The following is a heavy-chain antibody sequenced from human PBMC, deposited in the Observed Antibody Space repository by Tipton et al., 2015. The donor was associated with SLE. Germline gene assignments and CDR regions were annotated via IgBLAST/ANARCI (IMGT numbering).Heavy chain of an antibody. V-gene: IGHV3-30*02. Sequence: SLRLSCAASGFTFSSYGMHWVRQAPGKGLEWVAFIRYDGSNKYYADSVKGRFTISGDNSKNTLYLQMNSLRAEDTAVYYCAKPAVVVAALSDAFDIWGQGTMVTVSS. D-gene: IGHD2-15*01. J-gene: IGHJ3*02. CDR3: AKPAVVVAALSDAFDI. CDR2: IRYDGSNK. CDR1: GFTFSSYG.